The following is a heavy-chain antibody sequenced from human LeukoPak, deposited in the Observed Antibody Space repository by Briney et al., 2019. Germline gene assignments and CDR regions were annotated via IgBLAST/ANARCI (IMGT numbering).Heavy chain of an antibody. CDR1: GGSFSGYY. D-gene: IGHD6-19*01. Sequence: SETLSLTCAVYGGSFSGYYWSWIRQPPGKGLEWMGEINHSGSTNYNPSLKSRVTISVDTSKNQFSLRLSSVTAADTAVYYCARQRAGALYYYYYMDVWGKGTTVTISS. V-gene: IGHV4-34*01. CDR2: INHSGST. CDR3: ARQRAGALYYYYYMDV. J-gene: IGHJ6*03.